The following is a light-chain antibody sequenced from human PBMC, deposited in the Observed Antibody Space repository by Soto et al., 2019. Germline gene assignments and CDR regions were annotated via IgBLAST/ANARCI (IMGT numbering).Light chain of an antibody. V-gene: IGKV3-15*01. CDR3: QQYNNWPLT. CDR1: HRVNTY. J-gene: IGKJ4*01. CDR2: DAS. Sequence: EILMTQSPATLSVSPGEGATLSCRASHRVNTYLAWYQQRPGQAPRLLIYDASTRATGIPARFSGSGSGTEFTLTISSLQSEDFAVYYCQQYNNWPLTVGGGTKVEI.